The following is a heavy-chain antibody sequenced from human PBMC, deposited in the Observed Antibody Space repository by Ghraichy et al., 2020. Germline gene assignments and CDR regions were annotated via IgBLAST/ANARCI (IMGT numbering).Heavy chain of an antibody. CDR3: ARARVGAHQGPDY. CDR2: INHSGST. Sequence: SETLSLTCAVYGGSFSGYYWSWIRQPPGKGLEWIGEINHSGSTNYNPSLKSRVTISVDTSKNQFSLKLSSVTAADTAVYYCARARVGAHQGPDYWGQGTLVTVSS. J-gene: IGHJ4*02. CDR1: GGSFSGYY. D-gene: IGHD1-26*01. V-gene: IGHV4-34*01.